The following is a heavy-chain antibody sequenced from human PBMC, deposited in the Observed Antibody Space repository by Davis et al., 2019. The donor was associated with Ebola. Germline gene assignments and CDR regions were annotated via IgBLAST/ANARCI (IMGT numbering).Heavy chain of an antibody. CDR2: IDPPDSYT. V-gene: IGHV5-10-1*01. D-gene: IGHD3-22*01. CDR3: ARRRDYYDSTTIHWYFDL. CDR1: GYKFNDYW. Sequence: GESLKISCQGSGYKFNDYWITWVRQKPGKGLEWMGRIDPPDSYTDYSPSFQGHVTMSVDRSTSTAYLQWSNLKASDTATYYCARRRDYYDSTTIHWYFDLWGRGTLVTVSS. J-gene: IGHJ2*01.